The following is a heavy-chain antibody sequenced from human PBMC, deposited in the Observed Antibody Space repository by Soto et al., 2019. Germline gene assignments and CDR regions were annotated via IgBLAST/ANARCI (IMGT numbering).Heavy chain of an antibody. CDR2: IYSGGST. D-gene: IGHD4-17*01. V-gene: IGHV3-66*01. CDR3: ARXEGGDYDYYYYYMDV. CDR1: GFTVSSNY. Sequence: EVQLVESGGGLVQPGGSLRLSCAASGFTVSSNYMSWVRQAPGKGLEWVSVIYSGGSTYYADSVKGRFTISRDNSKNTLYLQMNSLRXEDTAXYXXARXEGGDYDYYYYYMDVWGKGTTVTVSS. J-gene: IGHJ6*03.